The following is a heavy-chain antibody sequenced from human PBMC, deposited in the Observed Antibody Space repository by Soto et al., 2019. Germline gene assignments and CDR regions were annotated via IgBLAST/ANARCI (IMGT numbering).Heavy chain of an antibody. CDR2: INPNSGGT. CDR3: ARGPPFGAYYYYMDV. V-gene: IGHV1-2*04. D-gene: IGHD3-16*01. Sequence: ASVKVSCKASGYTFTGYYMHWVRQAPGQGLEWMGWINPNSGGTNYAQKFQGWVTMTRDTSISTAYMELSRLRSDDTAVYYCARGPPFGAYYYYMDVWGKGTTVTVSS. CDR1: GYTFTGYY. J-gene: IGHJ6*03.